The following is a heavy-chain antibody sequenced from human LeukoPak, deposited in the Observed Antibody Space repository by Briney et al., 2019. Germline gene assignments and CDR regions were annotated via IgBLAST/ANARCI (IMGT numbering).Heavy chain of an antibody. Sequence: PGGSLRLSCAASGFTFSDYWMSWVRQAPGKGLEWVANIMQDGSEKYYVDSVKGRFTISRDNAKNSLYLQMNSLRAEDTAVYYCARGDTEYDPLDVFDIWGQGTMVTVSS. D-gene: IGHD3-3*01. CDR1: GFTFSDYW. V-gene: IGHV3-7*01. CDR3: ARGDTEYDPLDVFDI. CDR2: IMQDGSEK. J-gene: IGHJ3*02.